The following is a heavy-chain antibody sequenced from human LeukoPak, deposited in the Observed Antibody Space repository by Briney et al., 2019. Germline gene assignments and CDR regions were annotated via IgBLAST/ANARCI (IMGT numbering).Heavy chain of an antibody. V-gene: IGHV3-11*01. D-gene: IGHD2-21*02. CDR2: ISSSGTTV. CDR1: GFILSDYY. J-gene: IGHJ4*02. Sequence: PGGSLRLSCAASGFILSDYYMSWIRQAPGKGLEWVSYISSSGTTVYYADSMKGRFTVSRDNAKNSLYRQMDSLRAEDTAVYYCAISNGGNFHFDYWGQGTLVTVSS. CDR3: AISNGGNFHFDY.